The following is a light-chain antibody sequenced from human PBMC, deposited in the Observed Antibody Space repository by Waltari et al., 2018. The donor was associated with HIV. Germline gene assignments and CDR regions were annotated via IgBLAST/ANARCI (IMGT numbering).Light chain of an antibody. CDR3: GTWDTSLSAGV. CDR1: SPHIANHY. V-gene: IGLV1-51*01. Sequence: QSVLTQPPAVSAAPGQTVTISCSGSSPHIANHYVSCYQQLPGTAPKLLIYDNNRRSSGIPDRFSGSKSGTSATLAIAGLQTGDEADYYCGTWDTSLSAGVFGGGTKVTVL. J-gene: IGLJ2*01. CDR2: DNN.